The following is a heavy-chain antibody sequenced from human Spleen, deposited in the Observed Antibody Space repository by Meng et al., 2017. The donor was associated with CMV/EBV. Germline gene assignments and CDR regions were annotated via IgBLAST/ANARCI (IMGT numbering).Heavy chain of an antibody. J-gene: IGHJ5*02. V-gene: IGHV1-2*02. Sequence: VQLVQFGAELRKPGTSVKVSCKASGDTFTDYYMHWVRQAPGQGLEWMGCINPNSGDTNYAQKFQGRVTMTRDTSISTAYMELSRLRSDDTAVYYCTRDAHLTTVTPNWFDPWGQGTLVPSPQ. D-gene: IGHD4-17*01. CDR3: TRDAHLTTVTPNWFDP. CDR1: GDTFTDYY. CDR2: INPNSGDT.